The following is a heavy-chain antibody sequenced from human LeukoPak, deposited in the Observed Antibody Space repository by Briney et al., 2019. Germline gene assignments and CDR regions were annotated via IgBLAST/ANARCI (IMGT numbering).Heavy chain of an antibody. V-gene: IGHV3-7*01. CDR1: GFTFSRYW. J-gene: IGHJ4*02. D-gene: IGHD2-15*01. Sequence: GGSLGLSCAASGFTFSRYWMSWVRQAPGKGLEWVANINKDGSEKYYVDSVEGRFTISRDSRKNSLYLQMNSLRAEDTAVYYCARRYCSDGSCYSVDHWGQGTLVTVSS. CDR3: ARRYCSDGSCYSVDH. CDR2: INKDGSEK.